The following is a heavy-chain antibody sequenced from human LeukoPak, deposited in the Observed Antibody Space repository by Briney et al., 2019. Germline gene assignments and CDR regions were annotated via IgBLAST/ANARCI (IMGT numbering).Heavy chain of an antibody. CDR2: INHSGYT. CDR3: TRMTTGHDY. V-gene: IGHV4-34*01. J-gene: IGHJ4*02. D-gene: IGHD4-17*01. CDR1: GVSFNDYY. Sequence: PSETLSLTCAVSGVSFNDYYWSWVRQTPGKGLEWIGEINHSGYTNDSPSLKSRVTLSIDTSRKQFPLNLRSVTVADTGIYYCTRMTTGHDYWGQGTLVTVSS.